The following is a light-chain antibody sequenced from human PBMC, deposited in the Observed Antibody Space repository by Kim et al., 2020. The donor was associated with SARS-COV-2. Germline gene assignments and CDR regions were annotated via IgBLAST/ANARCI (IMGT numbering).Light chain of an antibody. J-gene: IGKJ1*01. CDR1: QDIANS. Sequence: ASVGDRVIITCRASQDIANSLAWYQQKPGKVPQVLIYAASTLQSGVPSRCSGSGSGTEFTLTIGSLQTEDVATYYCQKYNSAPWTFGPGTKVDIK. CDR2: AAS. V-gene: IGKV1-27*01. CDR3: QKYNSAPWT.